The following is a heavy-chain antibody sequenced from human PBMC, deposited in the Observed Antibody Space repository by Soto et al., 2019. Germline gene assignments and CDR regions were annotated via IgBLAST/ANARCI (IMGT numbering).Heavy chain of an antibody. CDR2: IIPIFGTA. V-gene: IGHV1-69*01. Sequence: QVQLVQSGAEVKKPGSSVKVSCKASGGTFSSYAISWVRQAPGQGLEWMGGIIPIFGTANYAQKFQGRVTITADESTSTAYMELSSLRSGDTAVYYCARVVVVPAAAYSSSSLYYYGMDVWGQGTTVTVSS. D-gene: IGHD2-2*01. CDR1: GGTFSSYA. CDR3: ARVVVVPAAAYSSSSLYYYGMDV. J-gene: IGHJ6*02.